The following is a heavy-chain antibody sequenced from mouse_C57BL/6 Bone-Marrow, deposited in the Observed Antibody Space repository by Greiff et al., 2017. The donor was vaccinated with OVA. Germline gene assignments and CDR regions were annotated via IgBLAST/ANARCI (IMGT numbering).Heavy chain of an antibody. V-gene: IGHV1-50*01. J-gene: IGHJ2*01. D-gene: IGHD1-1*01. CDR3: ATNTNYYGSRAYFDY. Sequence: VQLQQPGAELVKPGASVKLSCKASGYTFTSYWMQWVKQRPGQGLEWIGEIDPSDSYTNYNQKFKGKATLTVDTSSSTAYMQLSSLTSEDSAVYYCATNTNYYGSRAYFDYWGQGTTLTVSS. CDR2: IDPSDSYT. CDR1: GYTFTSYW.